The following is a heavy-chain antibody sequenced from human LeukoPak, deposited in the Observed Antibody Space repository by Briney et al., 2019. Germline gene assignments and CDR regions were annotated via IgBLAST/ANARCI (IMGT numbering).Heavy chain of an antibody. CDR3: ARSYYYGSGSYYSHFDY. Sequence: PGRSLRLPCAASGFTFSSYCLHWVRQAPGKGLEWVATISYDGSDKYYVDSVKGRFTISRDNSKNTLYLQMNSLRAEDTAVYYCARSYYYGSGSYYSHFDYWGQGTLVTVSS. V-gene: IGHV3-30*04. CDR1: GFTFSSYC. CDR2: ISYDGSDK. D-gene: IGHD3-10*01. J-gene: IGHJ4*02.